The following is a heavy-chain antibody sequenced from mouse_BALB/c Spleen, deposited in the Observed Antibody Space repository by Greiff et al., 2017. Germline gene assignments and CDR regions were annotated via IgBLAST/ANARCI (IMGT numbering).Heavy chain of an antibody. CDR1: GFTFSDYY. D-gene: IGHD1-1*01. CDR3: ARDPHYYGSSYWYFDF. Sequence: EVHLVESGGGLVKPGGSLKLSCAASGFTFSDYYMYWVRQTPEKRLEWVATISDGGSYTYYPDSVKGRFTISRDNAKNNLYLQMSSLKSEDTAMYYCARDPHYYGSSYWYFDFWGAGTTVTVSS. CDR2: ISDGGSYT. V-gene: IGHV5-4*02. J-gene: IGHJ1*01.